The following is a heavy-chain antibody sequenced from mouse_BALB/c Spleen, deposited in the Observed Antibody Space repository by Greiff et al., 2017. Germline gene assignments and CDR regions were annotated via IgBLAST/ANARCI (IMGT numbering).Heavy chain of an antibody. CDR3: TRSYGSSFYFDY. V-gene: IGHV1-69*02. CDR2: IYPSDSYT. Sequence: QVQLQQPGAELVRPGASVKLSCKASGYTFTSYWINWVKQRPGQGLEWIGNIYPSDSYTNYNQKFKDKATLTVDKSSSTAYMQLSSPTSEDSAVYYCTRSYGSSFYFDYWGQGTTLTVSS. D-gene: IGHD1-1*01. J-gene: IGHJ2*01. CDR1: GYTFTSYW.